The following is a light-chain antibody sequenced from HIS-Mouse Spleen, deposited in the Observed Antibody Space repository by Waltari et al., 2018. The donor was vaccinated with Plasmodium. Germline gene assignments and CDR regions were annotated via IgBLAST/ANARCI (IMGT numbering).Light chain of an antibody. V-gene: IGLV3-25*03. Sequence: SYALTQPPPVSVSPGQTARLTCSGDALPKQYSYWYQQKPGQAPGLGIYKDSERPSGIPDRFSGSMSGTTGTLTISGVQAEDEADYYCQSADSSGTYVFGTGTKVTVL. CDR1: ALPKQY. J-gene: IGLJ1*01. CDR2: KDS. CDR3: QSADSSGTYV.